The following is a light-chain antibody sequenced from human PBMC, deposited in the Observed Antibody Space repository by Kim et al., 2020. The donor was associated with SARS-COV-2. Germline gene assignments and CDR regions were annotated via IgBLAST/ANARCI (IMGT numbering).Light chain of an antibody. CDR2: EDD. Sequence: GKTVTISCTRSSGSIASNYGQWSQQRPGSAPSTVIYEDDQRPSGVPDRFSGSIDSSSNSASLTISGLKTEDEADYYCQSYDSSNVVFGGGTQLTVL. CDR1: SGSIASNY. CDR3: QSYDSSNVV. V-gene: IGLV6-57*03. J-gene: IGLJ3*02.